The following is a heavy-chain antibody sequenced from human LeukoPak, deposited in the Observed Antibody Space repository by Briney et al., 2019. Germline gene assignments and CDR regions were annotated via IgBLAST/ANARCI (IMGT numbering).Heavy chain of an antibody. D-gene: IGHD5-24*01. CDR2: ISYDGSNK. J-gene: IGHJ6*03. CDR3: ARDRSRDGYNHYYYYYMDV. Sequence: GGSLRLSCAASGFTFSSYAMHWVRQAPGKGLEWVAVISYDGSNKYYADSVKGRFTIFRDNSKNTLYLQMNSLRAEDTAVYYCARDRSRDGYNHYYYYYMDVWGKGTTVTVSS. V-gene: IGHV3-30*01. CDR1: GFTFSSYA.